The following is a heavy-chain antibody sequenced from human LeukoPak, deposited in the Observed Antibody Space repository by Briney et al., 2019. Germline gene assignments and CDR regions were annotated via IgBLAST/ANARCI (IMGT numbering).Heavy chain of an antibody. CDR1: GGSISSYY. V-gene: IGHV4-59*01. CDR2: VYYSGST. Sequence: SETPSLTCTVSGGSISSYYWSWIRQPPGKGLEWIGYVYYSGSTNYNPSLKSRVTISVDTSKNQFSLKLSSVTAADTAVYYCARLTDYYYYMDVWGKGTTVTVSS. D-gene: IGHD4/OR15-4a*01. CDR3: ARLTDYYYYMDV. J-gene: IGHJ6*03.